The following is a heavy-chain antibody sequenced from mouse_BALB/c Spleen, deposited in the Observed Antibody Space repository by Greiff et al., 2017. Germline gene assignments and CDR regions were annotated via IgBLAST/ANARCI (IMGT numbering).Heavy chain of an antibody. D-gene: IGHD1-1*01. J-gene: IGHJ3*01. CDR1: GYTFTSYW. CDR2: INPSTGYT. Sequence: QVQLQQSGAELAKPGASVKMSCTASGYTFTSYWMHWVKQRPGQGLEWIGYINPSTGYTEYNQKFKDKATLTADKSSSTAYMQLSSLTSEDSAVYYCARSEGVYYGFAYWGQGTLVTVSA. V-gene: IGHV1-7*01. CDR3: ARSEGVYYGFAY.